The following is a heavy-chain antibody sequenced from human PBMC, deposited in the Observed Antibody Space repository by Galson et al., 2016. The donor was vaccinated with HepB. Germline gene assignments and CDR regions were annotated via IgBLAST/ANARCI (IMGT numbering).Heavy chain of an antibody. Sequence: LSLTCAVYGGSFNSYYWTWIRQPPGKGLEWIGEIHHSGSTNDNPSLKSRVTISIDTSKNQFSLRLSSVSAADTAVYFCARDIRYDSLYYYGVDVWGQGTTVTVSS. CDR1: GGSFNSYY. D-gene: IGHD3-22*01. CDR2: IHHSGST. CDR3: ARDIRYDSLYYYGVDV. J-gene: IGHJ6*02. V-gene: IGHV4-34*01.